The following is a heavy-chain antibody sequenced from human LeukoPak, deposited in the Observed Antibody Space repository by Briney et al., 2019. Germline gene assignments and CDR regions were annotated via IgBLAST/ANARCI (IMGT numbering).Heavy chain of an antibody. CDR1: GFTFDDYA. Sequence: GGSLRLSCAASGFTFDDYALRWVRQAPGKGLEWVLGISWNSGSIGYADSVKGRFTISRDNAKNSLYLQMNSLRAEDTALYYCATVATPGIWGQGTMVTVSS. CDR2: ISWNSGSI. J-gene: IGHJ3*02. CDR3: ATVATPGI. V-gene: IGHV3-9*01. D-gene: IGHD2-15*01.